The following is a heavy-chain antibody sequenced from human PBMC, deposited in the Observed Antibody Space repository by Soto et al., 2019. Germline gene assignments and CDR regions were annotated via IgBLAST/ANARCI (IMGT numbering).Heavy chain of an antibody. CDR1: GFTFTSDS. CDR3: ARGAALAGKLDL. D-gene: IGHD6-19*01. CDR2: ISSHGRDI. V-gene: IGHV3-21*06. J-gene: IGHJ4*02. Sequence: VQLVESGGGLVKPGGSVRLSCEASGFTFTSDSMTWVRQAPGKGLEWLSSISSHGRDIFYADSVKGRFTISRDNAKDSLHLQMNSLTGEDSAVYYCARGAALAGKLDLWGQGTLVTVSS.